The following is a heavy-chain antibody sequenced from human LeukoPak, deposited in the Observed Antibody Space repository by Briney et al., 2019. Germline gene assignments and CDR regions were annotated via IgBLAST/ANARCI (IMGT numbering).Heavy chain of an antibody. D-gene: IGHD3-22*01. CDR3: PVELRYDSSGFDY. V-gene: IGHV3-9*01. CDR2: ISWDSGNI. CDR1: GFNFDGNA. Sequence: GGSLRLSCAASGFNFDGNAMHWVRQVPGKGLEWVSGISWDSGNIGYADSVKGRFTISRDNTKDSLYLQMNSLRTEDTAVYYCPVELRYDSSGFDYWGQGTLVTVSS. J-gene: IGHJ4*02.